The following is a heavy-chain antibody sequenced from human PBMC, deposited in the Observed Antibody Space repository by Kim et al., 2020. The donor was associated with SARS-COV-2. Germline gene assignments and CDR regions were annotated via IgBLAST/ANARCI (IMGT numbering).Heavy chain of an antibody. CDR1: GCSISSGGYY. CDR2: IYYSGST. J-gene: IGHJ3*02. Sequence: SETLSLTCTVSGCSISSGGYYWSWIRQHPGKGLEWIGYIYYSGSTYYNPSLKTRVTISVDTSKNQFSLKLSSVTAADTAVYYCARPGSGNAFDIWGQGTMVTVSS. V-gene: IGHV4-31*03. CDR3: ARPGSGNAFDI. D-gene: IGHD3-10*01.